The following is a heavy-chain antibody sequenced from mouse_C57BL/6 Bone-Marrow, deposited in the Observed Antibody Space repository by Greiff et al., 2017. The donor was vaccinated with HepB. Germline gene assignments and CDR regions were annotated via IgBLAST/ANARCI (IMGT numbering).Heavy chain of an antibody. V-gene: IGHV3-6*01. CDR1: GYSITSGYY. D-gene: IGHD2-10*01. Sequence: DVKLVESGPGLVKPSQSLSLTCSVTGYSITSGYYWNWIRQFPGNKLEWMGYISYDGSNNYNPSLKNRISITRDTSTNQFFLKLNSVTTEDTATYYCARPYQGAMDYWGQGTSVTVSS. CDR3: ARPYQGAMDY. J-gene: IGHJ4*01. CDR2: ISYDGSN.